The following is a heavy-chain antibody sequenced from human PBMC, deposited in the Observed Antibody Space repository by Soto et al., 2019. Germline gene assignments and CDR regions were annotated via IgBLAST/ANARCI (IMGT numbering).Heavy chain of an antibody. J-gene: IGHJ4*02. V-gene: IGHV1-69*01. Sequence: QVQLVQSGAEVKKPGSSVKVSCKASGDTFSSYAINWVRQAPGQGLEWMGGIIPMFGTANYAQKFKGRVTITAGESTSTVSMELSSLRSDDTAVYYCARVGPAHYYDSSGYYSPLDYWGQGTLGTVSS. CDR2: IIPMFGTA. D-gene: IGHD3-22*01. CDR3: ARVGPAHYYDSSGYYSPLDY. CDR1: GDTFSSYA.